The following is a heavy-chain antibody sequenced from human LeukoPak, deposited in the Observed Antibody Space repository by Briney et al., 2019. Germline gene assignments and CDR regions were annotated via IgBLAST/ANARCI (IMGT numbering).Heavy chain of an antibody. CDR1: GFTVTYSY. D-gene: IGHD6-19*01. V-gene: IGHV3-53*01. J-gene: IGHJ4*02. Sequence: GGSLRLSCAASGFTVTYSYMSWVRQAPGKELEWVSLISTSGRTHFADSVKGRFTISRDNSKNTLYLQMNTLRVDDTAIYYCAKDLDSSGSYESPGDYWGQGTQVTVSS. CDR2: ISTSGRT. CDR3: AKDLDSSGSYESPGDY.